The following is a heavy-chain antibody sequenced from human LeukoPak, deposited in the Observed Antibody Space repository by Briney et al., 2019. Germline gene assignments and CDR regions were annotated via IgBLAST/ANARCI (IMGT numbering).Heavy chain of an antibody. V-gene: IGHV3-53*01. CDR3: ASSTIYYSNYRREYFDY. CDR2: IYSGGST. Sequence: GGSLSLSCAASGFIVSSNYLSWLRQTPGKGLEWVSVIYSGGSTYYADSVKGRFTISRDNSKNTLYLQMNSLRAEGTSVYYCASSTIYYSNYRREYFDYWGQRTLFTVSS. CDR1: GFIVSSNY. J-gene: IGHJ4*02. D-gene: IGHD4-11*01.